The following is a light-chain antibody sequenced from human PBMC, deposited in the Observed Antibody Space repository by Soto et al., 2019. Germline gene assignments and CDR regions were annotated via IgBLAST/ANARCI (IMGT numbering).Light chain of an antibody. Sequence: DIQMTQSPSSLSASVGDRVTITCRASQSISSYLNWYQQKPGKAPKLLIYAASSLQSGVPSRFSGSGSGTDFTLTIRRLQTEDFATYYCQQSYSTPPTFGQGTKLEIK. CDR1: QSISSY. J-gene: IGKJ2*01. CDR2: AAS. V-gene: IGKV1-39*01. CDR3: QQSYSTPPT.